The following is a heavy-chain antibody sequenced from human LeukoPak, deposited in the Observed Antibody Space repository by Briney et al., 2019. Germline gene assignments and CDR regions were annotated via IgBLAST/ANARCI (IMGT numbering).Heavy chain of an antibody. J-gene: IGHJ4*02. V-gene: IGHV3-48*01. CDR2: ISSSSSTI. D-gene: IGHD3-16*01. Sequence: PGGSLRLSCAASGVTFSTHSMNWVRQAPGKGLEWVSYISSSSSTIYYADSVKCRFTISRDNAKNSLYLQMNSLRAEDTAVYYCARGLSLDYWGQGTLVTVSS. CDR1: GVTFSTHS. CDR3: ARGLSLDY.